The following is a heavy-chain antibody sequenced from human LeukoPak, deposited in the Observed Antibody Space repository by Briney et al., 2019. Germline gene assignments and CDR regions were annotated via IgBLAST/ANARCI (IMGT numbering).Heavy chain of an antibody. CDR1: GGSISNYY. J-gene: IGHJ4*02. D-gene: IGHD1-26*01. V-gene: IGHV4-59*12. Sequence: SETLSLTCTVSGGSISNYYWNWIRQPPGKGLEWIGYIYYTGNTNYNPSLKSRVTISVDTSKNQFSLKLSSVTAADTAVYYCARGRIVGATIWGQGTLVTVSS. CDR3: ARGRIVGATI. CDR2: IYYTGNT.